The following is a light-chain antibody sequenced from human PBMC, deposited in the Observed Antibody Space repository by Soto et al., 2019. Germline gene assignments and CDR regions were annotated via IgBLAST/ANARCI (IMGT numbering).Light chain of an antibody. CDR1: QSISSW. V-gene: IGKV1-5*03. Sequence: DIQLTQSLGTLGAYGGDRVNITFRASQSISSWLGWYKQKPGQAPKHLIYKASSLESGVPSRFSGSGSGTEFTLTISSLQPDDFAAYYCQQYNSYSRAFGQGTKVDIK. CDR3: QQYNSYSRA. CDR2: KAS. J-gene: IGKJ1*01.